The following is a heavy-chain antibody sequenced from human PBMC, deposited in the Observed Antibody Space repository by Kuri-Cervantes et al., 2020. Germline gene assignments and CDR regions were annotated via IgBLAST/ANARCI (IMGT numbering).Heavy chain of an antibody. Sequence: GGSLRLSCAASGFTSIIYWMNWVRQAPGKGLEWVANIKQDGSEKYYVDSVKGRFTISRDNAKNSLYLQMNSLRVEDTAVYYCARGFGGFDGMDLWGQGTTVTVSS. CDR2: IKQDGSEK. CDR1: GFTSIIYW. D-gene: IGHD2-15*01. J-gene: IGHJ6*02. V-gene: IGHV3-7*01. CDR3: ARGFGGFDGMDL.